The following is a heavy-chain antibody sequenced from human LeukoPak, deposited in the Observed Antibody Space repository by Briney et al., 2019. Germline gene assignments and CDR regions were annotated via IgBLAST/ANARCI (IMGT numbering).Heavy chain of an antibody. CDR3: ARDYYDSSGYYGIAY. V-gene: IGHV1-18*01. D-gene: IGHD3-22*01. J-gene: IGHJ4*02. CDR2: ISAYNGNT. CDR1: GYTFTSYG. Sequence: ASVKVSCKASGYTFTSYGISWVRQAPGQGLEWMGWISAYNGNTNYAQKLQGRVTMTTDTSTSTAYMELRSLRSDDTAVYYCARDYYDSSGYYGIAYWGQGTLVTVSS.